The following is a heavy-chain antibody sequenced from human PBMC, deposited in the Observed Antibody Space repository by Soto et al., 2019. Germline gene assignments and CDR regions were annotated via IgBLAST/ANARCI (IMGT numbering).Heavy chain of an antibody. Sequence: GGSLRLSCAASGFTFSSYAMHWVRQAPGKGLEWVAVISYDGSNKYYADSVKGRFTISRDNSKNTLYLQMNSLRAEDTAVYYCARDYLAYGGNEDAFDIWGQGTMVTV. CDR2: ISYDGSNK. J-gene: IGHJ3*02. D-gene: IGHD4-17*01. CDR1: GFTFSSYA. V-gene: IGHV3-30-3*01. CDR3: ARDYLAYGGNEDAFDI.